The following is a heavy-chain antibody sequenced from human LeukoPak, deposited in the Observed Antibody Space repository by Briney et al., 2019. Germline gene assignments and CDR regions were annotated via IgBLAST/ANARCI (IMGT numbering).Heavy chain of an antibody. Sequence: PSETLSFTCAVSAYSISSPYYWGWIRQPPGKGLEWIGSISHSGNTYYNPSLKSRVTISVDTSKNQFSLRLSSVTAADTAIYYCARGTTVAASAYWGQGTLVTVSS. CDR1: AYSISSPYY. V-gene: IGHV4-38-2*01. J-gene: IGHJ4*02. CDR2: ISHSGNT. D-gene: IGHD4-11*01. CDR3: ARGTTVAASAY.